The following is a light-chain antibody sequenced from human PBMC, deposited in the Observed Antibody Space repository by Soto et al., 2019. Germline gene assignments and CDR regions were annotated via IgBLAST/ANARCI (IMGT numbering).Light chain of an antibody. CDR3: QQYSDYPRT. CDR1: QSISSQ. CDR2: DAS. J-gene: IGKJ1*01. V-gene: IGKV1-5*01. Sequence: DIQMTQSPSTLSASVGDRVTITCRASQSISSQLAWYQQKPGKAPKLLIYDASSLDSGVPSRFSGSGSGTDFTLTISSMQPDDFETYYCQQYSDYPRTFGQGNKVEI.